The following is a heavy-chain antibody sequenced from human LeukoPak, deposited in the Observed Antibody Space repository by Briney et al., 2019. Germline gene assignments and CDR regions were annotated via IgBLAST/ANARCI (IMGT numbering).Heavy chain of an antibody. D-gene: IGHD1-14*01. CDR3: TRYNNDHFDY. V-gene: IGHV3-33*01. CDR2: IAYDGSRA. J-gene: IGHJ4*02. Sequence: GESLRLSCAGSGFTFGGYGMHWFRQTPGKGLGWVAVIAYDGSRAFYADSVKGRFTISRDNSKNTMPVQMDDLRAEDTAVYYCTRYNNDHFDYWGQGTLVTVSS. CDR1: GFTFGGYG.